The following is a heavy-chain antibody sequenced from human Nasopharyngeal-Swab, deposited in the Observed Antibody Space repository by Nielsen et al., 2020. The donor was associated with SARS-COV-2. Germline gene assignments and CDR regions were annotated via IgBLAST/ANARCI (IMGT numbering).Heavy chain of an antibody. D-gene: IGHD4-17*01. J-gene: IGHJ4*02. CDR3: ARGMDYADPFDS. CDR1: GGSISNYY. Sequence: SETLSLTCTVSGGSISNYYWTWIRQPSGKGLEWIGYIYNSGSTTYNPSLKSRVTISGDTSKNQLSLRLTSVTAADTAVYYCARGMDYADPFDSWGQGSLVTVSS. CDR2: IYNSGST. V-gene: IGHV4-59*01.